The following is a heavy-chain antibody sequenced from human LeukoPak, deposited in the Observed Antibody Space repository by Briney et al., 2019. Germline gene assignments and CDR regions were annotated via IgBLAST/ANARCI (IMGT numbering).Heavy chain of an antibody. CDR1: GYTFTGYY. D-gene: IGHD6-13*01. CDR3: AREFGSSWYFDY. CDR2: IIPILGIA. J-gene: IGHJ4*02. V-gene: IGHV1-69*04. Sequence: ASVKVSCKASGYTFTGYYMHWVRQAPGQGLEWMGRIIPILGIANYAQKFQGRVTITADKSTSTAYMELSSLRSEDTAVYYCAREFGSSWYFDYWGQGTLVTVSS.